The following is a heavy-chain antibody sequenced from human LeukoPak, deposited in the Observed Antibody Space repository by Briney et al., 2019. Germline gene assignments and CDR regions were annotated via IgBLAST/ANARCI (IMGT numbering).Heavy chain of an antibody. CDR1: GFTFSSYA. CDR3: ARESCSGGSRYDDY. CDR2: ISYDGSNK. J-gene: IGHJ4*02. Sequence: GRSLRLSCAASGFTFSSYAMHWVRQAPGKGLEWAAVISYDGSNKYYADSVKGRFTISRDNSKNTLYLQMNSLRAEDTAVYCCARESCSGGSRYDDYWGQGTLVTVSS. V-gene: IGHV3-30-3*01. D-gene: IGHD2-15*01.